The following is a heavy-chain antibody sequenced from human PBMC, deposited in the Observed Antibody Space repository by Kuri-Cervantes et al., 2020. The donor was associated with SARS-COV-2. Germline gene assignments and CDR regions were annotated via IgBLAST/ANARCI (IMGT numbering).Heavy chain of an antibody. V-gene: IGHV4-34*01. D-gene: IGHD2-21*01. Sequence: ESLKISCAVYGGSFSGYYWSWIRQPPGKGLEWIGEINHSGSTNYNPSLKSRVTISVDTSKNQFSLRLNSVTAADTAVYYCARATSYCGGDCYIFDYWGQGTLVTVSS. CDR2: INHSGST. CDR3: ARATSYCGGDCYIFDY. J-gene: IGHJ4*02. CDR1: GGSFSGYY.